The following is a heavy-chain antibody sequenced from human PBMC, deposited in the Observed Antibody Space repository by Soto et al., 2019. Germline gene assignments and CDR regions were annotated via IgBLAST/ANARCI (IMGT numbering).Heavy chain of an antibody. CDR2: ISWNSGSI. J-gene: IGHJ5*02. CDR1: GFTFDDYA. Sequence: EVQLVESGGGFVQPGRSLRLSCAASGFTFDDYAMHWVRQAPGKGLEWVSGISWNSGSIGYADSVKGRFTISRDNAKNSLYLQMNSLRSEDTALYYCAKGGGATNNWFDPWGQGTLVTVSS. D-gene: IGHD1-26*01. V-gene: IGHV3-9*01. CDR3: AKGGGATNNWFDP.